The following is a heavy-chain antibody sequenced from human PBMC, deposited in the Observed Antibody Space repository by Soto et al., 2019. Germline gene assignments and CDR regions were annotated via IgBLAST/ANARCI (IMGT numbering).Heavy chain of an antibody. J-gene: IGHJ4*02. V-gene: IGHV6-1*01. CDR3: ARDWTSSLYYFDY. D-gene: IGHD2-2*01. CDR1: GDSVSSNSAA. CDR2: TYYRSKWYN. Sequence: SQTLSLTCAISGDSVSSNSAAWNWIRQSPSRGLEWLGRTYYRSKWYNDYGVSVKSRIAIEPDTSKNQFSLQLNSVTPEDTAVYYCARDWTSSLYYFDYWGQGTLVTVSS.